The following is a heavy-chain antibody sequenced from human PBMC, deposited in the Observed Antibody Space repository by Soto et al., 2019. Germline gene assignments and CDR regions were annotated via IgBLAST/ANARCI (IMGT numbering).Heavy chain of an antibody. Sequence: EVLLVESGGGVVQPGGSLKLSCVASDFVFKDSSIHWVRQASGKGLEWVGRIRDRAYNYATAYTASVRGRITISRDDSTNTAYLQMNSLRTEATAIYYCTRRISAAQDYWGQGTLVTVSS. CDR2: IRDRAYNYAT. CDR3: TRRISAAQDY. J-gene: IGHJ4*02. D-gene: IGHD1-20*01. CDR1: DFVFKDSS. V-gene: IGHV3-73*01.